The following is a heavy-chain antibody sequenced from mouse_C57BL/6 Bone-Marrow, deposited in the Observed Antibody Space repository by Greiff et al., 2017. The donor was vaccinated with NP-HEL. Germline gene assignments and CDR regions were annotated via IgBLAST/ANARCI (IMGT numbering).Heavy chain of an antibody. J-gene: IGHJ4*01. V-gene: IGHV1-54*01. CDR2: INPGSGGT. CDR1: GYAFTNYL. Sequence: QVQLQQSGAELVRPGTSVKVSCKASGYAFTNYLIEWVKQRPGQGLEWIGVINPGSGGTNYNEKFKGKATLTADKSSSTAYMQLSSLTSEDSAVYFCARSPFFYYYAMDYWGQGTSVTVSS. CDR3: ARSPFFYYYAMDY.